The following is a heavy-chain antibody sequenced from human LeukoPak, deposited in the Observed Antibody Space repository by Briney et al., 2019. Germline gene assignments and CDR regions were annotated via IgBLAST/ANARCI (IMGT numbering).Heavy chain of an antibody. CDR3: ARARYSSSWYGQLEYYFDY. CDR2: INPSGGST. D-gene: IGHD6-13*01. Sequence: ASVKVSCKASGYTFTSYYMHWVRQAPGQGLEWMGIINPSGGSTSYAQKFQGRVTMTRDTSKNQFSLKLSSVTAADTAVYYCARARYSSSWYGQLEYYFDYWGQGTLVTVSS. V-gene: IGHV1-46*01. J-gene: IGHJ4*02. CDR1: GYTFTSYY.